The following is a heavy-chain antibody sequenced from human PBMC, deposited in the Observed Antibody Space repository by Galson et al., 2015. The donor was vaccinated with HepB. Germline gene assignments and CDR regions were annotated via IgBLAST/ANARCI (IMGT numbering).Heavy chain of an antibody. J-gene: IGHJ4*02. V-gene: IGHV3-7*03. Sequence: SLRLSCAASEFTFSSYWMNWVRQAPGKGLEWVATIKHDGGDKYYVDSVKGRFAISRDNVKDSLYLQMNSLRAEDTAVYYCARDRSGSYYSPGILDYWGQGALVTVSS. CDR2: IKHDGGDK. CDR1: EFTFSSYW. CDR3: ARDRSGSYYSPGILDY. D-gene: IGHD3-10*01.